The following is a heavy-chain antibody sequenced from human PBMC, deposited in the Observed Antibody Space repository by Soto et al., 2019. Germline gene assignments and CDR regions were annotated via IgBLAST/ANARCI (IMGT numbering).Heavy chain of an antibody. V-gene: IGHV3-20*04. CDR3: SSGPRYRSAWYKPGFDF. Sequence: PGGSLRLSCAASGFKFDDYAMSWVRQDPGKGLEWVSGINWNGGSTGYADSVKGRFTISRDNAKNSLYLQMNSLRAEDTALYYCSSGPRYRSAWYKPGFDFWGQGALVSVSS. CDR2: INWNGGST. J-gene: IGHJ4*02. D-gene: IGHD6-19*01. CDR1: GFKFDDYA.